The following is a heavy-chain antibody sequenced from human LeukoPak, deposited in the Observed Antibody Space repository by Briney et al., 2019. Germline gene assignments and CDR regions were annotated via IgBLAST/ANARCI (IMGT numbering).Heavy chain of an antibody. J-gene: IGHJ5*02. CDR1: GYTLTSYG. Sequence: ASVKDSCKASGYTLTSYGISWVRQAPGQGLEWMGWISAYNGNTNYAQKLQGRVTMTTDTSTSTAYMELRSLRSDDTAVYYCARVVGSMEYNWFDPWGQGTLVTVSS. CDR3: ARVVGSMEYNWFDP. D-gene: IGHD2-15*01. CDR2: ISAYNGNT. V-gene: IGHV1-18*01.